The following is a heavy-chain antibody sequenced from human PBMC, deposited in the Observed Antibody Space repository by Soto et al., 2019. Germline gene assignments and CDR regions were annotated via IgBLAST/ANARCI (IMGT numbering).Heavy chain of an antibody. Sequence: QVQLVESGGGVVQPGRSLRLSCAASGFTFSSYAMHWVRQAPGKGLEWVAVISYDGSKKYYADSVKGRFTISRDNSENPLDLQMNRLRAEDTAVYSCAKDKGGMVHDYWGQGTLVTVSS. V-gene: IGHV3-30*18. D-gene: IGHD3-10*01. CDR1: GFTFSSYA. CDR3: AKDKGGMVHDY. CDR2: ISYDGSKK. J-gene: IGHJ4*02.